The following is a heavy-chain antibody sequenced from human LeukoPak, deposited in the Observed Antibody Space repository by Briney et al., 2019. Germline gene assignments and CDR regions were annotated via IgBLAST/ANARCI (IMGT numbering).Heavy chain of an antibody. J-gene: IGHJ4*02. D-gene: IGHD4-23*01. Sequence: GGSLRLSCAASGFTFSSYGMHWVRQAPGKGLEWVANIKPDGSAKSYVDSVRGRFTISRDNAKESLFLQMNSLRADDTAVYYCARGLRWPDFWGQGTLVTVSS. CDR3: ARGLRWPDF. CDR1: GFTFSSYG. V-gene: IGHV3-7*03. CDR2: IKPDGSAK.